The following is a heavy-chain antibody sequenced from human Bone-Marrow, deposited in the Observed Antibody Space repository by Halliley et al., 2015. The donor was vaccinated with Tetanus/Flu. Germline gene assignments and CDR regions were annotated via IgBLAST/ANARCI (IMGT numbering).Heavy chain of an antibody. Sequence: SLRLSCAASGSTFSSYGMHWVRQAPGKGLEWVAIISYDGSIIYYADSLKGRFIISRDNSKDTLYLQMNSLSPDDTALYYCARTDRSGPDFWGQGTLVTVSS. CDR3: ARTDRSGPDF. CDR2: ISYDGSII. J-gene: IGHJ4*02. V-gene: IGHV3-30*03. D-gene: IGHD3-22*01. CDR1: GSTFSSYG.